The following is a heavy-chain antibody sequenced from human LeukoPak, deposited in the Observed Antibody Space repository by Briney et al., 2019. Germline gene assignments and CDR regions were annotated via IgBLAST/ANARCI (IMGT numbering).Heavy chain of an antibody. D-gene: IGHD3-16*01. CDR3: ARRFLRFLSGKAHKTGGGVFDY. CDR2: IYYSGST. CDR1: GGSISSSSYY. J-gene: IGHJ4*02. V-gene: IGHV4-39*01. Sequence: PSETLSLTCTVSGGSISSSSYYWGWIRQPPGKGLEWIGSIYYSGSTYYNPSLKSRVTISVDTSKNQFSLKLSSVTAADTAVYYCARRFLRFLSGKAHKTGGGVFDYWGQGTLVTVSS.